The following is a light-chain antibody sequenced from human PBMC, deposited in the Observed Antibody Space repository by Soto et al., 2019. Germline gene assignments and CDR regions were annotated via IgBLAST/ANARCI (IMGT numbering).Light chain of an antibody. Sequence: DIQMAQSPSTLSASMGDRVTITCRASDNIHRWLAWYQQKPGQAARLLIYDTSTLKTGVPSRLSGSGSGTEFNLTIANLQPDDFATYFCHQYNSYSWTFGQGTKV. CDR3: HQYNSYSWT. J-gene: IGKJ1*01. CDR1: DNIHRW. CDR2: DTS. V-gene: IGKV1-5*01.